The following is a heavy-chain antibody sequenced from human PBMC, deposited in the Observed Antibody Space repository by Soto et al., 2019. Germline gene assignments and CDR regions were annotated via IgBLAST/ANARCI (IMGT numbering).Heavy chain of an antibody. J-gene: IGHJ6*02. CDR1: GYTFTNYD. Sequence: QVQLVQSGAEVKRPGASVKVSCKSSGYTFTNYDVAWVRRAPGQGLQWLGWISISKGKTYYEQKFQGRVTMTTDTVTTTGYMEVRSLRSDDTAVYYCARKGYIGNFGLDVWGQGTTVTVSS. CDR2: ISISKGKT. D-gene: IGHD5-12*01. CDR3: ARKGYIGNFGLDV. V-gene: IGHV1-18*01.